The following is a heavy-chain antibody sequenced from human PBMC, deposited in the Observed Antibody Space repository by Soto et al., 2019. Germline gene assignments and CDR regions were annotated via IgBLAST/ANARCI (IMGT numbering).Heavy chain of an antibody. CDR1: GFTFSSYS. Sequence: GGSLRLSCAASGFTFSSYSMNWVRQAPGKGLEWVSSISSSSSYIYYADSVKGRFTISRDNAKNSPYLQMNSLRAEDTAVYYCARDTHSAAASYYYDSSGYPFDYWGQGTLVTVSS. CDR2: ISSSSSYI. D-gene: IGHD3-22*01. V-gene: IGHV3-21*01. CDR3: ARDTHSAAASYYYDSSGYPFDY. J-gene: IGHJ4*02.